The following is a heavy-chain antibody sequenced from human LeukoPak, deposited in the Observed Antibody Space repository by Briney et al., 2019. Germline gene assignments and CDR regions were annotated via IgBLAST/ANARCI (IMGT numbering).Heavy chain of an antibody. CDR1: GGSISSYY. CDR3: ARGPGGTINGVYGMDV. J-gene: IGHJ6*02. D-gene: IGHD3-3*01. Sequence: SETLSLTCTVSGGSISSYYWSWIRQPPGKGLEWIGYIYYSGSTNYNPSLKSRVTISVDTSKNQFSLKLSSVTAADTAVYYCARGPGGTINGVYGMDVWGQGTTVTVSS. V-gene: IGHV4-59*12. CDR2: IYYSGST.